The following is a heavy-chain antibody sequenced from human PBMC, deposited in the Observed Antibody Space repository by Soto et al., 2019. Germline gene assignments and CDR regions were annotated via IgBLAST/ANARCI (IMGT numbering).Heavy chain of an antibody. D-gene: IGHD6-19*01. CDR1: GGSFSPYF. CDR3: ARLASGWKYYYFDF. J-gene: IGHJ2*01. CDR2: INHSGST. Sequence: QVQLQQWGAGLLKPSETLSLTCAVYGGSFSPYFWSWIRQPPGKGLEWIGEINHSGSTNYNPSLTRPATLSVDTSKNQVALKLTSVTAADTAVYYCARLASGWKYYYFDFWGRGTPVTVSS. V-gene: IGHV4-34*01.